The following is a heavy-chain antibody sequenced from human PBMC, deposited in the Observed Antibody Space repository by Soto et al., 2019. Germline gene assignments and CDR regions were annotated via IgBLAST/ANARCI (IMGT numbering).Heavy chain of an antibody. CDR3: ATPPYYYDSSGYYPRRTPMDV. D-gene: IGHD3-22*01. CDR1: GGTFSSYA. CDR2: IIPIFGTA. Sequence: ASVKVSCKASGGTFSSYAISWVRQAPGQGLEWMGGIIPIFGTANYAQKFQGRVTITADESTSTAYMELSSLRSEDTAVYYCATPPYYYDSSGYYPRRTPMDVWGQGTTVTVSS. V-gene: IGHV1-69*13. J-gene: IGHJ6*02.